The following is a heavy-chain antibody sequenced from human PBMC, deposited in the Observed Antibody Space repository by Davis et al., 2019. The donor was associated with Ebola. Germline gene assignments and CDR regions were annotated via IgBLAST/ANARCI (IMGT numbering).Heavy chain of an antibody. V-gene: IGHV3-21*01. CDR3: ATDHRLAAAGSFEH. D-gene: IGHD6-13*01. CDR1: GFSLSTNA. CDR2: ISSGSYYI. J-gene: IGHJ4*02. Sequence: PGGSLRLSCAASGFSLSTNAMIWVRQAPGKGLEWVSSISSGSYYIYYADSLKGRFSISKDNAKNSLYLQMNSLRAEDTAVYYCATDHRLAAAGSFEHWGQGTLVTVSS.